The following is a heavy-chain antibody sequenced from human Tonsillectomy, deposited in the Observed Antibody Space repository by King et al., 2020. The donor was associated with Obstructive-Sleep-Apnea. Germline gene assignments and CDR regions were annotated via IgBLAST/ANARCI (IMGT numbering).Heavy chain of an antibody. V-gene: IGHV5-51*01. CDR3: GRHLRVRGVPRDRYFDY. J-gene: IGHJ4*02. D-gene: IGHD3-10*01. CDR2: IYPGDSDT. CDR1: GYSFTNFW. Sequence: LQLVQSGAEVKKPGESLKISCQGSGYSFTNFWIGWVRQMPGKGLEWMGTIYPGDSDTRYSPSFQGQVTISVDKSIATAYLHWSSLKASDTAMYYCGRHLRVRGVPRDRYFDYWGQGALVTVSS.